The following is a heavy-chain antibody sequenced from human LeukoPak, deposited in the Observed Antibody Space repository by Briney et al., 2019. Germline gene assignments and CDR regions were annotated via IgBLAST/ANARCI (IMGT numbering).Heavy chain of an antibody. D-gene: IGHD4-23*01. CDR3: AKALHYGGDSMFDY. V-gene: IGHV3-23*01. Sequence: GGSLRLSCAAPGFTFSSYAMSWVRQAPGKGLEWVSAISGSGGSTYYADSVKGRITISRDNSKNTLYLQMNSLRVEDTAVYYCAKALHYGGDSMFDYWGQGTLVTVSS. J-gene: IGHJ4*02. CDR2: ISGSGGST. CDR1: GFTFSSYA.